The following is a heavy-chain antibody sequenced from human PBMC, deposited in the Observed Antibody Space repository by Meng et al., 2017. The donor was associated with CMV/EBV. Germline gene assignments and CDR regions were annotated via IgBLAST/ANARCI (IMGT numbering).Heavy chain of an antibody. Sequence: ASVKVSCKASGYTFTGYYMHWVRQAPGQGLEWMGWINPNSGGTNYAQKFQGRVTMTRDTSISTAYMELSRLRSDDTAVYYCARESSLLGQLVDYWGQGTRVTVSS. D-gene: IGHD6-6*01. CDR2: INPNSGGT. CDR1: GYTFTGYY. CDR3: ARESSLLGQLVDY. J-gene: IGHJ4*02. V-gene: IGHV1-2*02.